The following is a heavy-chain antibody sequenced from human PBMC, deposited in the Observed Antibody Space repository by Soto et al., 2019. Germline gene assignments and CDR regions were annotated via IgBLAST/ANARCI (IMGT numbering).Heavy chain of an antibody. D-gene: IGHD1-26*01. J-gene: IGHJ4*02. Sequence: GGSLRLSCAASGFTFSSYAMHWVRQAPGKGLEWVAVISYDGSNKYYADSVKGRFTISRDNSKNTLYLQMNSLRAEDTAVYYCASLGREGVYFDYWGQGTLVTVSS. V-gene: IGHV3-30-3*01. CDR1: GFTFSSYA. CDR3: ASLGREGVYFDY. CDR2: ISYDGSNK.